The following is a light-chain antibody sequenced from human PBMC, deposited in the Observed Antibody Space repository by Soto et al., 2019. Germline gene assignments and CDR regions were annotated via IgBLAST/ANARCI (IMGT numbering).Light chain of an antibody. J-gene: IGKJ3*01. CDR3: QQRPT. Sequence: EIVLTQSPATLSLSPGERATLSCRASQSVSSYLAWYQQKPGQAPRLLIYDASNRATGIPARFSGSGSGTDFTLTISSLEPEDFAVYYCQQRPTFGPGTKVDI. CDR1: QSVSSY. V-gene: IGKV3-11*01. CDR2: DAS.